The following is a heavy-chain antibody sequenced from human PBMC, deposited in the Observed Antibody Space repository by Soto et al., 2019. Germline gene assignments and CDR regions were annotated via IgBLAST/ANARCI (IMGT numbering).Heavy chain of an antibody. D-gene: IGHD2-21*01. CDR2: MYSSGSA. CDR3: ARVSGHIYYSYGLDV. CDR1: GASVSSGSYY. V-gene: IGHV4-61*01. J-gene: IGHJ6*02. Sequence: SETLSLTCTVSGASVSSGSYYWSWIRQPPGKGLEWIGYMYSSGSAIYNPSLRGRVTISIDSPMNQFSLKVTSVTAADTAIYYCARVSGHIYYSYGLDVWGQGTTVTVSS.